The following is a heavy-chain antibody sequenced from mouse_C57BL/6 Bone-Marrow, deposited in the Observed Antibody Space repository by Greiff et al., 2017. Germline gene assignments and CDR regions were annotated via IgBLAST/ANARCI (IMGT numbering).Heavy chain of an antibody. Sequence: EVKLVESGGGLVKPGGSLKLSCAASGFTFSDYGMHWVRQAPEKGLEWVAYISSGSSTIYYADTVKGRFTISRDNAKNTLFLQMTSLRSEDTAMYYCARPTYYSDYVNAMDYWGQGTSVTVSS. CDR1: GFTFSDYG. J-gene: IGHJ4*01. CDR2: ISSGSSTI. V-gene: IGHV5-17*01. D-gene: IGHD2-5*01. CDR3: ARPTYYSDYVNAMDY.